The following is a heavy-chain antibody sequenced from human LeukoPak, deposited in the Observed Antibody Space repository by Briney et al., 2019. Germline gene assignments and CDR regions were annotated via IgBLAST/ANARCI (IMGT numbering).Heavy chain of an antibody. J-gene: IGHJ4*02. CDR3: ARSRQRGYSGYETQLDY. V-gene: IGHV4-39*01. Sequence: SETLSLTCAVYGGSFSGYYWGWIRQPPGKGLEWIGSIYYSGSTYYNPSLKSRVTISVDTSKNQFSLKLSSVTAADTAVYYCARSRQRGYSGYETQLDYWGQGTLVTVSS. CDR2: IYYSGST. D-gene: IGHD5-12*01. CDR1: GGSFSGYY.